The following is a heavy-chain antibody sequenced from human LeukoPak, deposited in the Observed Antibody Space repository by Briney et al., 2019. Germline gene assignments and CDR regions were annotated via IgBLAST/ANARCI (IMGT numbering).Heavy chain of an antibody. Sequence: GGSLRLSCAASGFNVSAKSMSWVRQTPEKGLEWVSVNYSTGITAYADSVKGRFSISRDNSKNILALQMNSLRVEDTAVYYCARSPHALWFGGGAFDYWGQGTLVTVSS. CDR2: NYSTGIT. D-gene: IGHD3-10*01. V-gene: IGHV3-53*01. J-gene: IGHJ4*02. CDR1: GFNVSAKS. CDR3: ARSPHALWFGGGAFDY.